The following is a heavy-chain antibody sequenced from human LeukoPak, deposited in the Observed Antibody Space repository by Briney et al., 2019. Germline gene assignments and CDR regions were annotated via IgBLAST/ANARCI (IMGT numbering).Heavy chain of an antibody. V-gene: IGHV3-33*01. J-gene: IGHJ4*02. CDR2: IWYDGSSR. Sequence: GRSLRLSCAASGFTFRGNGMHWVRQAPGKGLEWVAIIWYDGSSRYYADSVKGRFTISRDNSKNTLFLQMNSLTAEDTAVYYCARDQGTSVTAMVGGHFDYWGPGTLVTVSS. CDR3: ARDQGTSVTAMVGGHFDY. CDR1: GFTFRGNG. D-gene: IGHD4-17*01.